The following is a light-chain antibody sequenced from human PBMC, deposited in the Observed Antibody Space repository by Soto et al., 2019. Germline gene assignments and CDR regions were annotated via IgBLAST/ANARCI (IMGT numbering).Light chain of an antibody. V-gene: IGLV2-8*01. CDR1: SSDVGGYNY. CDR2: EVT. J-gene: IGLJ2*01. Sequence: QSVLTQPPSASGSPGQSVTISCTGTSSDVGGYNYVSWYQQHPGKAPKLLIYEVTKRPSGVPDRFSGSKSGNTASLTVSGLQTEDEDDYYCNAYAGSNNLVFGGGTKLTVL. CDR3: NAYAGSNNLV.